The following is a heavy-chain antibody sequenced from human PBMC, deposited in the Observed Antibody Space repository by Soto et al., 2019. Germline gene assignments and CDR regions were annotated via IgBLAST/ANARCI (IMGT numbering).Heavy chain of an antibody. Sequence: QITLKESGPTLVRPTQTLTLTCTFSGFSLSTSGVGVGWIRQPPGKALEWLALIYWADDKRYSPSLKSRLTITKDTAKNQVVLTMTNMDPVDTATYYCAHSRCGGDCLQSYSSHYYYGRDVWGQGTTVTVSS. CDR2: IYWADDK. D-gene: IGHD2-21*02. V-gene: IGHV2-5*02. J-gene: IGHJ6*02. CDR1: GFSLSTSGVG. CDR3: AHSRCGGDCLQSYSSHYYYGRDV.